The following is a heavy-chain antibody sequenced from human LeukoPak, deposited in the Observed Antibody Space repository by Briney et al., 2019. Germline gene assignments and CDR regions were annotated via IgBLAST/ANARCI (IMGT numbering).Heavy chain of an antibody. CDR1: GFTVSSNY. CDR2: IYSGGST. J-gene: IGHJ4*02. D-gene: IGHD3-22*01. Sequence: GGSLRLSCAASGFTVSSNYMSWVRQAPGKGLEWVSVIYSGGSTYYADSVKGRFTISRDNSKNTLYLQMNSLRAEDTAVYYCARDPNYYDSSGYYLDYWGQGTLVTVSS. V-gene: IGHV3-66*01. CDR3: ARDPNYYDSSGYYLDY.